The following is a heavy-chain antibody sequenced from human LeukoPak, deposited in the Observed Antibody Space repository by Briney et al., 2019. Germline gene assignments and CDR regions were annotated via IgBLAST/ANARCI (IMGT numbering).Heavy chain of an antibody. J-gene: IGHJ4*02. CDR2: INSDGSWT. D-gene: IGHD2-2*01. Sequence: GGSLRLSCAASGFTFSSSAMSWVRQAPGKGLVWVSHINSDGSWTTYVDSVKGRFTISKDNAKNMVYLQMNNLRAEDTAVYYCVSFYETYWGRGTLVTVSS. V-gene: IGHV3-74*01. CDR3: VSFYETY. CDR1: GFTFSSSA.